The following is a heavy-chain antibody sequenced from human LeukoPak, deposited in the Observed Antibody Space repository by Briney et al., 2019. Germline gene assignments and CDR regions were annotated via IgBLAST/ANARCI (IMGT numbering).Heavy chain of an antibody. CDR3: ARDGEVVEKNNWFDP. J-gene: IGHJ5*02. V-gene: IGHV4-39*07. D-gene: IGHD3-10*01. Sequence: SETLSLTCTVSGGSISSSSYYWGWIRQPPGKGLEWIGSIYYSGSTYYNPSLKSRVTISVDTSKNQFSLKLSSVTAADTAVYYCARDGEVVEKNNWFDPWGQGTLVTVSS. CDR2: IYYSGST. CDR1: GGSISSSSYY.